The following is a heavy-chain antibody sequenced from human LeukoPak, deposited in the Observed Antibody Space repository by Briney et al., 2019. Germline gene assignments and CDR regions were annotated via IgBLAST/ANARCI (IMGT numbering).Heavy chain of an antibody. CDR3: ARDSSRWFFDY. CDR2: IWSDGSNK. Sequence: PGRSLRLSCAASGFTFSSYGMHWVRQTPGKGLEWVAIIWSDGSNKYYADSVKGRFTISRDNSKNTLYLQMNSLEASDTAMYYCARDSSRWFFDYWGQGTLVTVSS. J-gene: IGHJ4*02. V-gene: IGHV3-33*01. D-gene: IGHD2-2*01. CDR1: GFTFSSYG.